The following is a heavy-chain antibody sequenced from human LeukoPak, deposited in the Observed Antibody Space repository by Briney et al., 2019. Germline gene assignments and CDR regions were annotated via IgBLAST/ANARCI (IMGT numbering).Heavy chain of an antibody. V-gene: IGHV3-30*01. D-gene: IGHD2-8*01. CDR2: ISYDGSNK. J-gene: IGHJ4*02. CDR1: GFTFSSYA. CDR3: AREDIWCMPD. Sequence: PGRSLRLSCAASGFTFSSYAMHWVRQAPGKGLEWVAVISYDGSNKYYADSVKGRFTISRDNSKNTLYLQMNSLRAEDTAVYYCAREDIWCMPDWGQGTPVTVSS.